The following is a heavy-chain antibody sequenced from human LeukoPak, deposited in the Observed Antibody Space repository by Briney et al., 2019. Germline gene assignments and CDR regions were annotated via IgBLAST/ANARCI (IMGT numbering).Heavy chain of an antibody. CDR1: GYTFTSYG. CDR3: ARDYCSTTDCYHYFDY. Sequence: ASVKVSCKASGYTFTSYGISWVRQAPGQGLEWMVWISAYNGITNYAQKLQGRVTMTTDTSTSTAYMELRSQRSDDTAVYYCARDYCSTTDCYHYFDYWGQGTLVTVSS. J-gene: IGHJ4*02. D-gene: IGHD2-2*01. CDR2: ISAYNGIT. V-gene: IGHV1-18*01.